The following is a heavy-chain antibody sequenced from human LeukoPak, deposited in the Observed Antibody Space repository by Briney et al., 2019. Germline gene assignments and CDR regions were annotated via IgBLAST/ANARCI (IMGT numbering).Heavy chain of an antibody. CDR2: ISPSGGST. CDR1: GYTFTSYY. V-gene: IGHV1-46*01. Sequence: ASVKVSCKASGYTFTSYYMHWVRQAPGQGLEWMGIISPSGGSTSYAQKFQGRVTMTRDTSTSTVYMELSSLRSEDTAVYYCARFTAHNWFDPWGQGTLVTVSS. J-gene: IGHJ5*02. CDR3: ARFTAHNWFDP. D-gene: IGHD2-21*02.